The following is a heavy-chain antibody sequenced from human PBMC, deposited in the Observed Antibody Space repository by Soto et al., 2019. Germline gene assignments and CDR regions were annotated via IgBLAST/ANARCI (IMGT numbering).Heavy chain of an antibody. CDR1: GYTFTSYA. V-gene: IGHV1-3*01. CDR3: VSGKGSGTTSWFDP. J-gene: IGHJ5*02. CDR2: INAGNGNT. Sequence: QVQLGQSGAEVKKPGASVKVSCKASGYTFTSYAMHWVRQAPGQRLEWMGWINAGNGNTKYSQKFQGRVTITSDTSVSTAYMELSSLRYKDTAVYYCVSGKGSGTTSWFDPWGQGTLVTVSS. D-gene: IGHD1-7*01.